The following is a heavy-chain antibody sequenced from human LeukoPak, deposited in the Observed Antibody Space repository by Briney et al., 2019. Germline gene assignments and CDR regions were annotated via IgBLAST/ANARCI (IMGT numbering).Heavy chain of an antibody. Sequence: PGGSLRLSCAASGFTFSTYWMSWVRQAPGKGLEWVANIKKDGSEKYYVDSVKGRFTISRDDAKKSLYLQMNSPRSEDTAVYYCANVGLYCSGTNCYEWDFEYWGQGTLVTVSS. V-gene: IGHV3-7*01. D-gene: IGHD2-15*01. CDR2: IKKDGSEK. J-gene: IGHJ4*02. CDR1: GFTFSTYW. CDR3: ANVGLYCSGTNCYEWDFEY.